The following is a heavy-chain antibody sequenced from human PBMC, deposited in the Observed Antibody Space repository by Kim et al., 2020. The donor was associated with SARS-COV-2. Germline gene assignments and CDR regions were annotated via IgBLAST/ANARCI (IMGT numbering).Heavy chain of an antibody. V-gene: IGHV4-34*01. CDR1: GGSFSGYY. CDR3: ARLSSYYYGSGSYWSYYYYVMDV. CDR2: INHSGST. D-gene: IGHD3-10*01. Sequence: SETLSLTCAVYGGSFSGYYWSWIRQPPGQGLEWIGEINHSGSTNYNPSLKSRVTISVDTSKNQFSLKLSSVTAADTAVYYCARLSSYYYGSGSYWSYYYYVMDVWGQGTTVTVSS. J-gene: IGHJ6*02.